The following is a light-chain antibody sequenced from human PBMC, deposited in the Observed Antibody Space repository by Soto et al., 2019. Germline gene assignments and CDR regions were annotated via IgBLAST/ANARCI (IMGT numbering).Light chain of an antibody. CDR3: AAWDDSLNGVV. V-gene: IGLV1-44*01. J-gene: IGLJ2*01. Sequence: QSVLTQKPSASGTPGQRVTISCSGSSSNIGSYTVNWYQQLPGTAPKLLIYSNNQRPSGVPDRFSGSKSGTSASLAISGLQSEDEADYYCAAWDDSLNGVVFGGGTKLTVL. CDR2: SNN. CDR1: SSNIGSYT.